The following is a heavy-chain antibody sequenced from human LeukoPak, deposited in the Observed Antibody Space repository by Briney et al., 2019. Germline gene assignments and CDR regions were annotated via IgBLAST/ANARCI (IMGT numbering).Heavy chain of an antibody. CDR3: ARGLVRYFDWLGVPDY. CDR2: ISAYNGNT. Sequence: ASVKVSCKASGYTFTSYGISWVRQAPGQGLEWMGWISAYNGNTNYAQKLQGRVTMTTDTSTSTAYMELRSLRPDDTAVYYCARGLVRYFDWLGVPDYWGQGTLVTVSS. CDR1: GYTFTSYG. D-gene: IGHD3-9*01. V-gene: IGHV1-18*01. J-gene: IGHJ4*02.